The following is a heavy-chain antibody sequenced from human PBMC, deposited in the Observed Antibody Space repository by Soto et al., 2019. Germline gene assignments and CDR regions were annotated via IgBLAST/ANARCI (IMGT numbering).Heavy chain of an antibody. CDR2: IYYDGNT. J-gene: IGHJ4*02. Sequence: PSETLSLTCTVSGGSISSSSHYWGWIRQPPGKGLECIGNIYYDGNTYYNPSLKSRVTISLDTSKNQFSLRLDSVTAADTAVYYCARDKITGPFDYWGQGTLVTVS. CDR1: GGSISSSSHY. V-gene: IGHV4-39*02. D-gene: IGHD2-8*02. CDR3: ARDKITGPFDY.